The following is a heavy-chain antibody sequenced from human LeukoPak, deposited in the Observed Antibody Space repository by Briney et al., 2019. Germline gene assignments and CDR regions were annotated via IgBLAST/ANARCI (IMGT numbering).Heavy chain of an antibody. Sequence: PSETLSLTCTVSGGSISSTSYYWGWIRQPPEKGLEWIGSIYYSGSTYYNPSLKSRVTISIDTSKNQFSLKLSSVTAADTAVYYCARAPDRIVGATLIFDYWGQGTLVTVSS. CDR1: GGSISSTSYY. V-gene: IGHV4-39*07. D-gene: IGHD1-26*01. J-gene: IGHJ4*02. CDR3: ARAPDRIVGATLIFDY. CDR2: IYYSGST.